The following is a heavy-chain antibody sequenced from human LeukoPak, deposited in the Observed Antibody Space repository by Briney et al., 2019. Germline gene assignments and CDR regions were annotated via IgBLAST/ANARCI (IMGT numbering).Heavy chain of an antibody. Sequence: GGSLRLSCSASGFTFSSYSMDWVRQAPGKGLEWVSSISSSSSYIYYADSVKGRFTISGDNAKNSLYLQMNSLRAEDTAVYYCARGVPYYYDSSGYSRFDYWGQGTLGTVSS. J-gene: IGHJ4*02. CDR3: ARGVPYYYDSSGYSRFDY. CDR1: GFTFSSYS. V-gene: IGHV3-21*01. CDR2: ISSSSSYI. D-gene: IGHD3-22*01.